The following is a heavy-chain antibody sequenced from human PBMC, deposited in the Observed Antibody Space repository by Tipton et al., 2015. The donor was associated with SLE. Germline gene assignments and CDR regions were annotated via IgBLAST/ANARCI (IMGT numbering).Heavy chain of an antibody. Sequence: TLSLTCTVSGGSISSGGYYWSWIRQHPVKGLEWIGYSGSTYYNPSLQSRVTISVDTSKNQFSLKLSSVTAADTAVYYCARVVSIGYYLFDIWGQGTLVTVSS. D-gene: IGHD3-22*01. V-gene: IGHV4-31*03. CDR3: ARVVSIGYYLFDI. J-gene: IGHJ3*02. CDR1: GGSISSGGYY. CDR2: SGST.